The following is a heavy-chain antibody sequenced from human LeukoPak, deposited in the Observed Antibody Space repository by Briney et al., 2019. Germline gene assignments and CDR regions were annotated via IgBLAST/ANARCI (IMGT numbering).Heavy chain of an antibody. V-gene: IGHV4-30-2*01. D-gene: IGHD3-10*02. CDR2: IYHSGST. CDR1: GGSISSGGYS. J-gene: IGHJ5*02. CDR3: ARVRRAVRGVITNWFDP. Sequence: PSETLSLTCADSGGSISSGGYSWSWIRQPPGKGLEWIGYIYHSGSTYYNPSLKSRVTISVDRSKNQFSLKLSSVTAADTAVYYCARVRRAVRGVITNWFDPWGQGTLVTVSS.